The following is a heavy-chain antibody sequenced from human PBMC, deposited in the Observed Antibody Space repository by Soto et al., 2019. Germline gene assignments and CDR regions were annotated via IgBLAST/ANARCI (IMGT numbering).Heavy chain of an antibody. CDR1: GDSVSSNSAA. V-gene: IGHV6-1*01. CDR2: TYYRSKWYN. Sequence: PSQTLSLTCAISGDSVSSNSAAWNWIRQSPSRGLEWLGRTYYRSKWYNDYAVSVKSRITINPDTSKNQFSLQLNPVTPEDTAVYYCARWPLQQLVAWGYYYYYGMDVWGQGTTVPVSS. D-gene: IGHD6-13*01. CDR3: ARWPLQQLVAWGYYYYYGMDV. J-gene: IGHJ6*02.